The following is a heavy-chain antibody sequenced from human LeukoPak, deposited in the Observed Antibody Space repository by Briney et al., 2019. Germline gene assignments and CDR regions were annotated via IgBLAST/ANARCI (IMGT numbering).Heavy chain of an antibody. J-gene: IGHJ4*02. CDR3: ARGYSGTSF. CDR2: ISYNGGRT. D-gene: IGHD1-26*01. Sequence: GGSLRLSCAASGFRFTTDPMYWVRPAPGNGLEYVSAISYNGGRTYYANSETGRFTISRDNSKNTLYLQMGSLRAEDMAVYFCARGYSGTSFWGQGTLVTVSS. V-gene: IGHV3-64*01. CDR1: GFRFTTDP.